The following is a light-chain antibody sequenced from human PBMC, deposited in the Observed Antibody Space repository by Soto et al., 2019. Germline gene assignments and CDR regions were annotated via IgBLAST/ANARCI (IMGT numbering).Light chain of an antibody. CDR1: QSVASN. J-gene: IGKJ4*01. CDR2: GAS. CDR3: QQNNNWPLT. V-gene: IGKV3-15*01. Sequence: EIVMTQSPATLSVSPGERATLSCRASQSVASNLAWYQQKPGQAPRLLIYGASTRATGIPARFSGSGSGTEFTLTSSSLQSEDFEVYYCQQNNNWPLTFGGGTKVEIK.